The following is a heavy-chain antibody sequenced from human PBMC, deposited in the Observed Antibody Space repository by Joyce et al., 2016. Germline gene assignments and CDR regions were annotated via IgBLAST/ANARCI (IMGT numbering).Heavy chain of an antibody. CDR3: AKDDDYGDPSVDY. Sequence: EVQLLDSGGGLVQPGGSLSLSCAASGFTFSSYAMSWVRQAPGKGLEWVSAISGSGDSTYYADSVKGRFTISRDNSKNTLYLQMNGLRAEDTAVYYCAKDDDYGDPSVDYWGQGTLVTVSS. CDR1: GFTFSSYA. D-gene: IGHD4-17*01. CDR2: ISGSGDST. V-gene: IGHV3-23*01. J-gene: IGHJ4*02.